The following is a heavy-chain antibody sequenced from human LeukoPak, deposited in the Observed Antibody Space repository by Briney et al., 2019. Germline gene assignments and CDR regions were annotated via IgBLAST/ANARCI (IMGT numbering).Heavy chain of an antibody. V-gene: IGHV1-2*02. CDR1: GYTFTGYY. CDR2: INPNSGGT. Sequence: ASVKVSCKASGYTFTGYYLNWVRQAPGQGLEWMGRINPNSGGTNSGQKFQGRVTMTRDTSISTAYLELSSLRSDDTAVYYCARVVRGVMRYFDLWGRGTLVTVSS. J-gene: IGHJ2*01. D-gene: IGHD3-10*01. CDR3: ARVVRGVMRYFDL.